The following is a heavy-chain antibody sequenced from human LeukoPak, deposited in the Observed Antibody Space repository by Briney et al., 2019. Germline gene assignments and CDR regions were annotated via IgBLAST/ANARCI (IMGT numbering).Heavy chain of an antibody. CDR3: ARAGLGYYYYYMDV. J-gene: IGHJ6*03. D-gene: IGHD2-8*02. Sequence: GGSLRLSCAASGVTFSTYWMNWVRQAPGKGLVWVSRINIDGSSTRYADSVKGRFTISRDNAKNTLYLQMNSLRAEDTAVYYCARAGLGYYYYYMDVWGKGTTVTVSS. CDR1: GVTFSTYW. V-gene: IGHV3-74*01. CDR2: INIDGSST.